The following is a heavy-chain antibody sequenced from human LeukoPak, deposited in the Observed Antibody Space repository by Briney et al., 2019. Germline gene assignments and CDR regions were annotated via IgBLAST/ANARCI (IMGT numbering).Heavy chain of an antibody. CDR1: GFTFSSYS. CDR3: ARSYHKAQNWFDP. CDR2: ISSSSSTI. D-gene: IGHD1-14*01. J-gene: IGHJ5*02. V-gene: IGHV3-48*04. Sequence: GGSLRLSCAASGFTFSSYSMNWVRQAPGKGLEWVSYISSSSSTIYYADSVKGRFTISRDNAKNSLYLQMNSLRSEDTAVYYCARSYHKAQNWFDPWGQGTLVTVSS.